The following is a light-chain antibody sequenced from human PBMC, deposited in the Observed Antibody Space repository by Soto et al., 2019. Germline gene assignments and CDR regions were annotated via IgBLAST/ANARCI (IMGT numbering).Light chain of an antibody. CDR3: CSYAGSSTFV. CDR2: EGS. V-gene: IGLV2-23*03. Sequence: QSALTQPASVSGSPGQSITISCTGTSNDVGSYNLVSWYQQHPGKAPKLMIYEGSKRPSGVSNRFSGSKSDNTASLTISVLQAEDEADYYCCSYAGSSTFVFGGGTKLTVL. CDR1: SNDVGSYNL. J-gene: IGLJ2*01.